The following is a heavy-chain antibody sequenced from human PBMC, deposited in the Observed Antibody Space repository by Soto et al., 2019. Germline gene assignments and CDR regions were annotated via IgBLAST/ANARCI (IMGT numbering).Heavy chain of an antibody. Sequence: GGSLRPSSADSGINFSMYWRKLVRQVLGKGPEWVSRINDDGISTNYADSVKGRFTNSRDNAKHTLYLQRNALRVEDTAVYYCTRGPRSTSTGTGAFWGQGTLVTASS. CDR2: INDDGIST. CDR1: GINFSMYW. D-gene: IGHD1-1*01. J-gene: IGHJ4*02. CDR3: TRGPRSTSTGTGAF. V-gene: IGHV3-74*01.